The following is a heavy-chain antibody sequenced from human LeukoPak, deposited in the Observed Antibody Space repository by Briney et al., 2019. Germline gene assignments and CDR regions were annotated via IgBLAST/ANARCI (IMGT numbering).Heavy chain of an antibody. D-gene: IGHD3-22*01. J-gene: IGHJ4*02. CDR2: IIPIFDTG. Sequence: SVKVSCKASGGTFSSYAISWVRQAPGQGLEWMGGIIPIFDTGNYAQNFQGRLTITADESTSTAYMELSSLRSEDTAVYYCARTYYYDSSGYYFDYWGQGTLVTVSS. CDR1: GGTFSSYA. V-gene: IGHV1-69*01. CDR3: ARTYYYDSSGYYFDY.